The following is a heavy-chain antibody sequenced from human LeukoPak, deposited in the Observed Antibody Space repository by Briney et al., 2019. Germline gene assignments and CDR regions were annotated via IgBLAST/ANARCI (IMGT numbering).Heavy chain of an antibody. V-gene: IGHV3-7*01. CDR1: GFTFSSYW. CDR2: IKQDGSEK. D-gene: IGHD3-22*01. Sequence: PGGSLRLSCAASGFTFSSYWMSWVRQAPGKGLEWVANIKQDGSEKYYVDSVKGRFTISRDNAKNSLYLKMNSLRAEDTAVYYCAREFPYYYNTSGYYVDYWGQGTLVTVSS. J-gene: IGHJ4*02. CDR3: AREFPYYYNTSGYYVDY.